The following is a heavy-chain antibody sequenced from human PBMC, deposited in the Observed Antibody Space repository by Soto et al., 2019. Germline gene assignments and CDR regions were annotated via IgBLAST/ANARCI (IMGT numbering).Heavy chain of an antibody. CDR3: ARLPVKISYNWFDP. Sequence: QLQLQESGPGLVKPSETLSLTCTVSGGSISSSSYYWGWIRQPPGKALEWIGSIYYSGSTYYNPSLESRVTISVDTSKNRCCLELSSVTAADTAEYYCARLPVKISYNWFDPWGQGTLVTVSS. CDR2: IYYSGST. D-gene: IGHD3-16*02. V-gene: IGHV4-39*01. J-gene: IGHJ5*02. CDR1: GGSISSSSYY.